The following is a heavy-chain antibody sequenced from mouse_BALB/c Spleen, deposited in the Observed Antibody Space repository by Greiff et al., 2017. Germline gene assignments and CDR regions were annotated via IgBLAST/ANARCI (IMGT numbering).Heavy chain of an antibody. CDR3: ARVRYDEGAMDY. J-gene: IGHJ4*01. V-gene: IGHV3-2*02. CDR2: ISYSGST. CDR1: GYSITSDYA. Sequence: EVKLQESGPGLVKPSQSLSLTCTVTGYSITSDYAWNWIRQFPGNKLEWMGYISYSGSTSYNPSLKSRISITRDTSKNQFFLQLNSVTTEDTATYYCARVRYDEGAMDYWGQGTSVTVSS. D-gene: IGHD2-12*01.